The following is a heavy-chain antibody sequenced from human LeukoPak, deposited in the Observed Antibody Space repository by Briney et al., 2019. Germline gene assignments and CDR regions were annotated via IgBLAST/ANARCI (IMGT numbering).Heavy chain of an antibody. V-gene: IGHV4-34*01. CDR2: INHSGST. CDR1: GGSFSGYY. D-gene: IGHD6-19*01. CDR3: ATGSSGWYYKLDY. Sequence: SKTLSLTCAVYGGSFSGYYWSWIRQPPGKGLEWIWEINHSGSTNYNPSLKSRVTISVDTSKNQFSLKLSSVTAADTAVYYCATGSSGWYYKLDYWGQGTLVTVSS. J-gene: IGHJ4*02.